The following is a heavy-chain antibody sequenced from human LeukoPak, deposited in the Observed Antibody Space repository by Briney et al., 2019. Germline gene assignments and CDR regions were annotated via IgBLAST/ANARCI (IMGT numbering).Heavy chain of an antibody. CDR1: GFTFSNAW. CDR3: TTGCSSTSCYGV. D-gene: IGHD2-2*01. J-gene: IGHJ6*02. V-gene: IGHV3-15*01. Sequence: MPGGSLRLSCAASGFTFSNAWMSWVRQAPRKGLEWVGRIKSKTDGGTTDYAAPVKGRFTISRDDSKNTLYLQMNGLKTEDTAVYYCTTGCSSTSCYGVWGQGTTVTVSS. CDR2: IKSKTDGGTT.